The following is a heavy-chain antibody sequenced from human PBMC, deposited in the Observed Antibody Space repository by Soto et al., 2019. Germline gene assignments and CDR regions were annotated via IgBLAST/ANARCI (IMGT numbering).Heavy chain of an antibody. D-gene: IGHD3-9*01. V-gene: IGHV3-30-3*01. CDR1: EFIFSSYA. CDR2: ISFDGNII. J-gene: IGHJ4*02. Sequence: QVHLVEYGGGVAQPGGSLRLSCAASEFIFSSYAMHWIRQAPGKGLEWLAVISFDGNIIQYADSVKGRFIISRDNTKNTLYLQMNSLRGDDTDVYYCARTFDTITYYFDYWGQGTLVTVSS. CDR3: ARTFDTITYYFDY.